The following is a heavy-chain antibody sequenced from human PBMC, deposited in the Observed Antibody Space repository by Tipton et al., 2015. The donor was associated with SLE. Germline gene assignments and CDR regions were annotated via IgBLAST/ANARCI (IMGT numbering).Heavy chain of an antibody. D-gene: IGHD2/OR15-2a*01. CDR3: AREDFGEAFDI. Sequence: SLRLFCAASGFTFSAYEMNWVRQAPGKGLEWVSYISSSGSTVYYADSVKGRFTISRDNAKNSLYLQMSSLRAEDTAVYYCAREDFGEAFDIWGQGTMVTVSS. J-gene: IGHJ3*02. V-gene: IGHV3-48*03. CDR1: GFTFSAYE. CDR2: ISSSGSTV.